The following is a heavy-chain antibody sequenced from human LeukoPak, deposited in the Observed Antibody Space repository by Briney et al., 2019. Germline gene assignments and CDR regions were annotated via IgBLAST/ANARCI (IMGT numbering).Heavy chain of an antibody. CDR3: ARAPLYYYGSGSYYTPFDY. D-gene: IGHD3-10*01. CDR1: GGSFSGYY. Sequence: SETLSLTCAVYGGSFSGYYWSWIRQPPGKGLEWIGEINHSGSTNYNPSLKSRVTISVDTSKNQFSLKLSSVTAADTAVYYCARAPLYYYGSGSYYTPFDYWGQGTLVTVSS. CDR2: INHSGST. V-gene: IGHV4-34*01. J-gene: IGHJ4*02.